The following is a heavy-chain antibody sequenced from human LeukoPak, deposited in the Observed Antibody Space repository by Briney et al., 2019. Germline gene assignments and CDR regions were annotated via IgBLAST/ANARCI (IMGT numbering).Heavy chain of an antibody. D-gene: IGHD3-10*01. CDR1: GFTFSSYS. V-gene: IGHV3-21*01. CDR3: ARDRRGTTLRGYFDY. CDR2: ISSSSSYI. Sequence: GGSLRLSCAASGFTFSSYSMNWVRQAPGKGLEXXXXISSSSSYIYYADSVKGRFTISRDNAKNSLYLQMNSLRAEDTAVYYCARDRRGTTLRGYFDYWGQGTLVTVSS. J-gene: IGHJ4*02.